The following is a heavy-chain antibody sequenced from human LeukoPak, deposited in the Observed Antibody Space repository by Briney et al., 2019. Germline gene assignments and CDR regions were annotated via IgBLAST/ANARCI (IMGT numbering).Heavy chain of an antibody. CDR1: GFNLGAFW. D-gene: IGHD2-2*01. Sequence: GGSLRLSCAASGFNLGAFWMSWVRQAPGKGLEWVANIKEDGSTKFYVDSVKGRSTISRDNAKNSLYLQMNSLRAEDTAMYFCARDGGYCSGITCPGDLWGQGTLVTVSP. CDR2: IKEDGSTK. J-gene: IGHJ4*02. CDR3: ARDGGYCSGITCPGDL. V-gene: IGHV3-7*01.